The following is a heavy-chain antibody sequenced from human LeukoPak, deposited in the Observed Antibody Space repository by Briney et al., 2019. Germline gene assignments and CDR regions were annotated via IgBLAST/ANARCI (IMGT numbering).Heavy chain of an antibody. J-gene: IGHJ4*02. V-gene: IGHV3-23*01. Sequence: TGGSLRLSCAVSGFTFSSYAMSWVHQAPGKGLEWVSAISGSGGRTYYADSVKGRFTISRDNSKNTLYLQMNSLRAEDTAVYYCAKPKGIVVVITTDESFDYWGQGTLVTVSS. D-gene: IGHD3-22*01. CDR2: ISGSGGRT. CDR3: AKPKGIVVVITTDESFDY. CDR1: GFTFSSYA.